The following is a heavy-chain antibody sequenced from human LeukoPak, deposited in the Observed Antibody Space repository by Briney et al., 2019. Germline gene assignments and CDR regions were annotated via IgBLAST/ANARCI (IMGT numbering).Heavy chain of an antibody. D-gene: IGHD3-10*01. Sequence: GKSLRLSCVASGFSFSDSVIHWVRQAPGKGLEWVAVISHDVKTTYYADSAKGRFTISRDNSRNTVFLQMNRLRPEDTAVYYCVKEAYYGWGSSPTFYFDYWGQGTRVTFSS. CDR3: VKEAYYGWGSSPTFYFDY. J-gene: IGHJ4*02. CDR1: GFSFSDSV. CDR2: ISHDVKTT. V-gene: IGHV3-30*04.